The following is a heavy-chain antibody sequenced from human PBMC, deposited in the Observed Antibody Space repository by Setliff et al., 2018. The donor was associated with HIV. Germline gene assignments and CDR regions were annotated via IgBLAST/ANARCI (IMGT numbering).Heavy chain of an antibody. J-gene: IGHJ4*02. CDR2: IYHNGIT. V-gene: IGHV4-38-2*02. CDR1: GYSISSGYY. CDR3: ARDPNTGWYYLDF. D-gene: IGHD6-19*01. Sequence: SETLSLTCGVSGYSISSGYYWGWIRQPPGKGLEWIGSIYHNGITYYNPSLKSRVTISGDTSKNQFSLNLDSVTAADTAVYYCARDPNTGWYYLDFWGPGALVTVSS.